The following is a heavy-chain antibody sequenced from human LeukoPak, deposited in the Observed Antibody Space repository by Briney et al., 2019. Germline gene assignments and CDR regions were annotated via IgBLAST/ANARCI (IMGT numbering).Heavy chain of an antibody. CDR3: ASVGYGDYV. CDR1: GGSISNYY. Sequence: PSETLSLTCIVSGGSISNYYWSWIRQPPGKGLEWIGYIYYGGSTNYNPSLKSRVTISVDMSKNQFSLKLSSVTAADTAVYYCASVGYGDYVWGQGTLVTVSS. CDR2: IYYGGST. V-gene: IGHV4-59*01. J-gene: IGHJ4*02. D-gene: IGHD4-17*01.